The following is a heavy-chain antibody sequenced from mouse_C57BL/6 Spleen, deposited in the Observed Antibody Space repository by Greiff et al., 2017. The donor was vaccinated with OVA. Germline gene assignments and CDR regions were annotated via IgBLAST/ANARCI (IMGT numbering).Heavy chain of an antibody. Sequence: DVKLVESGPELVKPGASVKIPCKASGYTFTDYNMDWVKQSHGKSLEWIGDINPNNGGTIYNQKFKGKATLTVDKSSSTAYMELRSLTSEDTAVYYCARSEGIYYGNYYFDYWGQGTTLTVSS. D-gene: IGHD2-1*01. J-gene: IGHJ2*01. CDR3: ARSEGIYYGNYYFDY. CDR1: GYTFTDYN. CDR2: INPNNGGT. V-gene: IGHV1-18*01.